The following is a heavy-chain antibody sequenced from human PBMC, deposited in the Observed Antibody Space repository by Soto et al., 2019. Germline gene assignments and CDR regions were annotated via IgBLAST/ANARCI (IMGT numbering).Heavy chain of an antibody. CDR2: IYYSGST. CDR3: ARYVSHYYYYMDV. CDR1: GGSISSSSYY. Sequence: PSETLSLTCTVSGGSISSSSYYWGWIRQPPGKGLEWIGSIYYSGSTYYNPSLKSRVTISVDTSKNQFSLKLSSVTAADTAVYYCARYVSHYYYYMDVWGKGTTVTVSS. V-gene: IGHV4-39*01. D-gene: IGHD3-10*02. J-gene: IGHJ6*03.